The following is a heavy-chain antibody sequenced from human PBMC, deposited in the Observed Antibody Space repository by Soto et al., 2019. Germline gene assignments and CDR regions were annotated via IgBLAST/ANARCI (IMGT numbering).Heavy chain of an antibody. CDR1: GLTFRSYW. CDR2: INRDGGST. CDR3: ARAPGFYGDFFDY. V-gene: IGHV3-20*04. Sequence: PGGSLRLSCAASGLTFRSYWMHWVRQAPGKGLEWVSGINRDGGSTGYADSVKGRFTISRDNAKNSLYLQMNSLRAEDTALYYCARAPGFYGDFFDYWGQGSLVTVSS. J-gene: IGHJ4*02. D-gene: IGHD4-17*01.